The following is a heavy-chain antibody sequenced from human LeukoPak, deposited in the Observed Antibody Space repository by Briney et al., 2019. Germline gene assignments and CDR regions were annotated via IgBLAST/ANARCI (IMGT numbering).Heavy chain of an antibody. CDR2: IYHSGST. CDR3: ARDRIAVAGRGGFGY. Sequence: SGTLSLTCAVSGGSISSSNWWSWVRQPPGKGLEGIGEIYHSGSTNYNPSLKSRVTISVDKSKNHFSLKLSSVTAADTAVYYCARDRIAVAGRGGFGYWGQGTLVTVSS. V-gene: IGHV4-4*02. J-gene: IGHJ4*02. D-gene: IGHD6-19*01. CDR1: GGSISSSNW.